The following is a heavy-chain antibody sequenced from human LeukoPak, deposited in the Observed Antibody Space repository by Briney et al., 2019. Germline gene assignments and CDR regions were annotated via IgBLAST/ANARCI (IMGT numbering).Heavy chain of an antibody. CDR3: ARQQRAGYSYGYQTLGNWFDP. V-gene: IGHV4-38-2*01. D-gene: IGHD5-18*01. Sequence: SSETLSLTCAVFGYSISSGYYWGWIRQPPGKGLEWIGSIYHSGSTYYNPSLKSRVTISVDTSKNQFSLKLSSVTAADTAVYYCARQQRAGYSYGYQTLGNWFDPWGQGTLVTVSS. CDR1: GYSISSGYY. CDR2: IYHSGST. J-gene: IGHJ5*02.